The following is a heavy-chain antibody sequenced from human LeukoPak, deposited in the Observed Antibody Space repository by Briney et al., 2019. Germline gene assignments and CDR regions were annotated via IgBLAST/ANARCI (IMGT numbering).Heavy chain of an antibody. CDR1: GGSISSYY. Sequence: SETLSLTCTVSGGSISSYYWSWIRQPPGKGLEWIGYIYRSGNIYYNPSLRSRVTMSVDRSKNQFSLRLSSVTAADTAVYYCARRFGSGSYPNNWFDPWGQGTLVTVSS. D-gene: IGHD3-10*01. CDR2: IYRSGNI. V-gene: IGHV4-59*04. J-gene: IGHJ5*02. CDR3: ARRFGSGSYPNNWFDP.